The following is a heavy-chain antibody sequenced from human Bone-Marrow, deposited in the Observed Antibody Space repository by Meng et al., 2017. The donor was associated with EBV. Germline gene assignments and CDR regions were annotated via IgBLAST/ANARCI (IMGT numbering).Heavy chain of an antibody. CDR1: GGTFGSDA. CDR3: ASESGRGFTPDY. Sequence: VHGVESGPEMKNPRFSVLVSCKTSGGTFGSDAISWVRQAPGQGLVWMGGLIPMTGVAHYAQKFQDRVSIIADESTSTHYLELSSLRSEDTAIYFCASESGRGFTPDYWGQGTLVTVSS. D-gene: IGHD3-10*01. J-gene: IGHJ4*02. CDR2: LIPMTGVA. V-gene: IGHV1-69*01.